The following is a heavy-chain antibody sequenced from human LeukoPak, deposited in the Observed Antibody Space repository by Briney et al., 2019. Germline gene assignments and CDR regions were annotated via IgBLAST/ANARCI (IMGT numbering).Heavy chain of an antibody. Sequence: PGGSLRLSCAASRSTFSRDWMSWVRQAPGGGLEFVANIRQDGGTVNYVDSVKGRFTISRDNAKDSLYLQMNSLRAADTAVYYCTRDLGGGYFDDWGQGILVTVSS. D-gene: IGHD3-16*01. V-gene: IGHV3-7*01. CDR3: TRDLGGGYFDD. J-gene: IGHJ4*02. CDR1: RSTFSRDW. CDR2: IRQDGGTV.